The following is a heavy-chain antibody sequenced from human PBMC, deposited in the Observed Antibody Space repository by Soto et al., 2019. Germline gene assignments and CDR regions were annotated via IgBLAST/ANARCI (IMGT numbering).Heavy chain of an antibody. J-gene: IGHJ4*02. D-gene: IGHD3-10*01. Sequence: ESGGGLVKPGGSLRLSCAASGFIFTSNTLNWVRRAPGKGLEWVSSISSSSTNIHYADSVKGRFTISRDNAKKSLYLQMNSLRAEDTAVYYCGTGPLYYFDYWGQGTLVTVSS. CDR1: GFIFTSNT. CDR3: GTGPLYYFDY. CDR2: ISSSSTNI. V-gene: IGHV3-21*01.